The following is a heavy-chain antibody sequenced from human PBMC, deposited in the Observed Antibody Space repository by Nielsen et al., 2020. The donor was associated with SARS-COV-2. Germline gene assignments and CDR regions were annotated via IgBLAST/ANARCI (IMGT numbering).Heavy chain of an antibody. J-gene: IGHJ6*02. V-gene: IGHV3-21*01. Sequence: VRQAPGKGLEWVSSISSSSSYIYYADSVKGRFTISRDNAKNSLYLQMNSLRAEDTAVYYCARDQFRYEYSSGWYVQRSYGMDVWGQGTTVTVSS. CDR3: ARDQFRYEYSSGWYVQRSYGMDV. D-gene: IGHD6-19*01. CDR2: ISSSSSYI.